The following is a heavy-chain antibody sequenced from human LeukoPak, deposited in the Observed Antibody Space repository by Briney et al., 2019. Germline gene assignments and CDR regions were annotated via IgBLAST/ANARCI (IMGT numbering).Heavy chain of an antibody. D-gene: IGHD1-26*01. V-gene: IGHV3-74*01. J-gene: IGHJ4*02. CDR3: SRDLRGADDY. CDR2: ISRDGSYT. CDR1: GFTLSRYW. Sequence: GGSLRLSCAASGFTLSRYWMHWVRQAPGKGLVRVSHISRDGSYTNYADSVKGRFTISRDNANNTLYLQMNSLRAEDTAVYYCSRDLRGADDYWGQGTLVTVSS.